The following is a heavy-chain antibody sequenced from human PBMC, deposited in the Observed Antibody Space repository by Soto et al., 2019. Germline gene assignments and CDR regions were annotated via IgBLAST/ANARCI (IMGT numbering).Heavy chain of an antibody. V-gene: IGHV1-46*01. Sequence: ASVKVSCKASGYTFTSYYMHWVRQAPGQGLEWMGIINPSGGSTSYAQKFQGRVTMTRDTSTSTVYMELSSLRSEDTAVYYCARADGSGWPPHQFDYWGQGTLVTVSS. CDR2: INPSGGST. CDR1: GYTFTSYY. J-gene: IGHJ4*02. CDR3: ARADGSGWPPHQFDY. D-gene: IGHD1-26*01.